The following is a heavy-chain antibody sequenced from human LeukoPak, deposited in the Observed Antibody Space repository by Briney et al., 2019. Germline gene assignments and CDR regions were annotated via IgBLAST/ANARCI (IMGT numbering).Heavy chain of an antibody. CDR1: GFTFSSYA. CDR3: AKDDSAYSYASFDY. D-gene: IGHD5-18*01. J-gene: IGHJ4*02. V-gene: IGHV3-23*01. CDR2: ISGGGGST. Sequence: GGSLRLSCAASGFTFSSYAMSWVRQAPGKGLEWVSAISGGGGSTYYADSVKGRFTISGDNSKNTLYLQMNSLRAEDTAVYYCAKDDSAYSYASFDYWGQGTLVTVSS.